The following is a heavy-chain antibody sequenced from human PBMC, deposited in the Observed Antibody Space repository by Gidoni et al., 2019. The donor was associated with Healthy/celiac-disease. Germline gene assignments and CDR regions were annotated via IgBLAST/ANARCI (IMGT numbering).Heavy chain of an antibody. D-gene: IGHD5-18*01. CDR2: INPNSGGT. Sequence: QVQLVQSGSEVKKPRASVKVSCKASGYTFTGYYMHWVRQAPGQGLEWMGWINPNSGGTNYAQKFQGRVTMTRDTSISTAYMELSRLRSDDTAVYYCARESDTAMVDFDYWGQGTLVTVSS. J-gene: IGHJ4*02. V-gene: IGHV1-2*02. CDR3: ARESDTAMVDFDY. CDR1: GYTFTGYY.